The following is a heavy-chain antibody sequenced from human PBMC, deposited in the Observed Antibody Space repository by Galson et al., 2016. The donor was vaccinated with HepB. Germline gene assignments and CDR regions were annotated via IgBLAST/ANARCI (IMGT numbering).Heavy chain of an antibody. CDR2: VSYDGSKK. Sequence: SLRLSCAASELIFNNFAIQWVRHAPGKGLEWVAVVSYDGSKKYYADSVKGRFTVSRDNSKNTIYLQMNSLRAEDAAVCYCASWRYSSGRNDSFDIWGQGTRVTVSS. J-gene: IGHJ3*02. D-gene: IGHD6-19*01. CDR1: ELIFNNFA. V-gene: IGHV3-30-3*01. CDR3: ASWRYSSGRNDSFDI.